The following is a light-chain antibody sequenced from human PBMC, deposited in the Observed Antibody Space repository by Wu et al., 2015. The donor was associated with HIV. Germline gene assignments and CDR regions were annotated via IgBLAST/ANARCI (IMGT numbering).Light chain of an antibody. CDR1: QEINRPY. Sequence: DIVLMQSPGTLSLSPGERATLSCRSSQEINRPYLAWFQQRRGQAPRLLIYGTSTRATGIPDRFSGSASGTDFTLTINGLEPEDFAVYYCQQYEDSPHTFGQGTELEIK. CDR3: QQYEDSPHT. J-gene: IGKJ2*01. V-gene: IGKV3-20*01. CDR2: GTS.